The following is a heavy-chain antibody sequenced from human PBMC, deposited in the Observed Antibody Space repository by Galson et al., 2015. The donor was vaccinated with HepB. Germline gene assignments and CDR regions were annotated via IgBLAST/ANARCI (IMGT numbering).Heavy chain of an antibody. Sequence: SETLSLTCTVSSGSISSYYWSWIRQPAGKGLEWIGRIYTSGSTNYNPSLKSRVTMSVDTSKNQFSLKLSSVTAADTAVYYCAREYCSSTSCYPDYWGQGTLVTVSS. J-gene: IGHJ4*02. D-gene: IGHD2-2*01. CDR2: IYTSGST. CDR1: SGSISSYY. CDR3: AREYCSSTSCYPDY. V-gene: IGHV4-4*07.